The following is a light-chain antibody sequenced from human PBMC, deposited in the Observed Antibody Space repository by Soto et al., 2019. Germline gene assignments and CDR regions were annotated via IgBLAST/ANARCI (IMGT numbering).Light chain of an antibody. CDR2: AAS. CDR3: QQFTSYPLT. Sequence: EIVLTQSPGTLSLSPGERATLSCRASQSVSVNSLAWYQQKGGQAPRLLIYAASTRATGVPDRFSGTGSGTDFALTISRLEPEDFAVYYCQQFTSYPLTFGGGTKVDIK. J-gene: IGKJ4*01. V-gene: IGKV3-20*01. CDR1: QSVSVNS.